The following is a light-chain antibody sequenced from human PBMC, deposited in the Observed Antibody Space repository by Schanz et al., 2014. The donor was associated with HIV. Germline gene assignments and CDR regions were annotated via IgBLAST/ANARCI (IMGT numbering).Light chain of an antibody. J-gene: IGLJ2*01. CDR1: SIDAGGYNY. CDR3: SSYTSSSTRV. CDR2: DVS. Sequence: QSVLTQPASVSGSPGQSITISCTGTSIDAGGYNYVSWYQQHPGKAPKLMIYDVSNRPSGVSNRFSGSKSGNTASLTISGLQAEDEADYYCSSYTSSSTRVFGGGTKLTVL. V-gene: IGLV2-14*03.